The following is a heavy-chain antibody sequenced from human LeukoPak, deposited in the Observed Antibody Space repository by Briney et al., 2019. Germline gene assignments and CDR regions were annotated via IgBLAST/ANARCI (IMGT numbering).Heavy chain of an antibody. J-gene: IGHJ4*02. Sequence: SETLSLTCTVSGGSISSSSYYWGWIRQPPGKGLEWIGSMYYSGSTYYSPSLKSRVTISVDTSKNQFSLKLGSVTAADTAVYYCVDVRGVIIGSWGQGTLVTVSS. CDR3: VDVRGVIIGS. V-gene: IGHV4-39*07. D-gene: IGHD3-10*01. CDR1: GGSISSSSYY. CDR2: MYYSGST.